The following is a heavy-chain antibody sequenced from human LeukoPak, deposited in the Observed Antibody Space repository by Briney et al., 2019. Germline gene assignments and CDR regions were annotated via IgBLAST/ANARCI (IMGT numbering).Heavy chain of an antibody. Sequence: PGGSLRLSCAASGFSVSSNYMNWVRQAPGKGLEWVSIIYSGGTTYYADSVKGRFTISRDNFKNTLHLQMNSLRAEDTAVYYCARDSTIFGVVYREVGAFDIWGQGTMVTVSS. CDR3: ARDSTIFGVVYREVGAFDI. D-gene: IGHD3-3*01. J-gene: IGHJ3*02. V-gene: IGHV3-53*01. CDR2: IYSGGTT. CDR1: GFSVSSNY.